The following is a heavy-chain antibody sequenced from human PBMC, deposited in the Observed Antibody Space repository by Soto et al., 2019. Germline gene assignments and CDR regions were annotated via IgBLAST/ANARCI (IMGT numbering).Heavy chain of an antibody. CDR1: GFSFSSYW. V-gene: IGHV3-74*01. CDR2: INSDGSST. CDR3: VRTSLVVAAATPEDY. J-gene: IGHJ4*02. D-gene: IGHD2-15*01. Sequence: EVQVVESGGGLVQPEGSLRLSCAASGFSFSSYWMHWVRQAPGKGRVWVSRINSDGSSTSYADSVKGRFTISRDNAKNTLYLQMNSLRAEDTAVYYCVRTSLVVAAATPEDYWGQGTLVTVSS.